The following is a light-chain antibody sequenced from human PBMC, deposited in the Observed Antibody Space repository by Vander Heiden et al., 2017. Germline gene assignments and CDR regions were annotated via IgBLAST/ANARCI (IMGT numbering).Light chain of an antibody. Sequence: QSALPQPASVSGSPGQSITIPCTGTSSDVGGYNYVSWYQQHPGKAPNLMIYYVSNRPSGVSNRFSGSKSGNTASLTISGLQAEDEADYYCSSYTSSSTLVVFGGGTKLTVL. J-gene: IGLJ2*01. V-gene: IGLV2-14*03. CDR1: SSDVGGYNY. CDR2: YVS. CDR3: SSYTSSSTLVV.